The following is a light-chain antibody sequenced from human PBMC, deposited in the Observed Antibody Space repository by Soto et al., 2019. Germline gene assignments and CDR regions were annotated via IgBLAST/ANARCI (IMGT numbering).Light chain of an antibody. CDR1: SSDVGGYNY. CDR2: EVS. CDR3: SSYTSSRAYV. Sequence: QSSLTQPASVSVSPGQSITISCTGTSSDVGGYNYVSWYQQQSGKAPKLMIHEVSNRPSGVSNRFSGSKSGNTASLTISGLQAEDEADYYCSSYTSSRAYVFGTGTKVTVL. V-gene: IGLV2-14*01. J-gene: IGLJ1*01.